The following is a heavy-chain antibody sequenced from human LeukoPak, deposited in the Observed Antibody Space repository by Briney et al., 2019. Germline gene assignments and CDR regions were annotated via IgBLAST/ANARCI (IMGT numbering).Heavy chain of an antibody. Sequence: GESLRLSCVASGLTFSGQWLNWVRQAPGQGLEWVANIKHDGREKYYVDSVKGRFTISRDDGQNSLSLHMNSVRVEDTAVYYCGYTNNFYHWGQGALVVVSS. J-gene: IGHJ4*02. CDR1: GLTFSGQW. D-gene: IGHD3-16*02. CDR2: IKHDGREK. CDR3: GYTNNFYH. V-gene: IGHV3-7*01.